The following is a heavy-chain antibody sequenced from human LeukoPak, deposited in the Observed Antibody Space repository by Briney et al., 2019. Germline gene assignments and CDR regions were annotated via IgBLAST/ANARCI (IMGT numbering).Heavy chain of an antibody. D-gene: IGHD6-19*01. CDR2: ISGSGDST. CDR3: ANSGYTTGIDYYYYGMDV. CDR1: GLTFSSYA. V-gene: IGHV3-23*01. Sequence: GGSLRLSCTASGLTFSSYAMSWVRQAPGEGLECVSAISGSGDSTYYADSAKGRFTISRDNSKNTLYLQINSLRAEDTAVYYCANSGYTTGIDYYYYGMDVWGQGTTVTVSS. J-gene: IGHJ6*02.